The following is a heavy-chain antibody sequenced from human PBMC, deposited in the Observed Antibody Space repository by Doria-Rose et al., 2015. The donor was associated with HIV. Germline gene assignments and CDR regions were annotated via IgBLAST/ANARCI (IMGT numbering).Heavy chain of an antibody. V-gene: IGHV2-26*01. CDR2: IFSDDER. J-gene: IGHJ4*02. CDR3: GRIKSSRWYHKYYFDF. CDR1: GVSLSSPGMG. Sequence: QVTLKESGPVLVKPTETLTLTCTVSGVSLSSPGMGVSWIRQPPGKALEWLADIFSDDERSYKTSLMSRLTISRGTSKSQVVLTMTDMDPVDTATYYCGRIKSSRWYHKYYFDFWGQGTLVIVSA. D-gene: IGHD6-13*01.